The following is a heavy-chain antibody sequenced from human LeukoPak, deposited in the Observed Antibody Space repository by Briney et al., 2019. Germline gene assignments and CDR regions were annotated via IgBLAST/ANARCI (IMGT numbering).Heavy chain of an antibody. CDR2: IYPDESNI. V-gene: IGHV5-51*01. CDR1: GYSFLTYW. J-gene: IGHJ4*02. D-gene: IGHD2-2*03. CDR3: ARPPSRGYSSSFEY. Sequence: GESLKISCKGSGYSFLTYWIAWVRQMPGKGLEWMGTIYPDESNIRYSPSFQGQVTISADKSISTAYLQWSSLKASDTAMYYCARPPSRGYSSSFEYWGQGTLVTVSS.